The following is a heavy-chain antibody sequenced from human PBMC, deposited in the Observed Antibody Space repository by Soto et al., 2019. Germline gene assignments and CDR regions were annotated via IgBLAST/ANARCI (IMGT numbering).Heavy chain of an antibody. CDR2: ISYDGSNK. J-gene: IGHJ6*02. CDR3: AKDYPPPRITMVRGVIRDYYYYYGMDV. V-gene: IGHV3-30*18. CDR1: GFTFSSYG. Sequence: GGSLRLSCAASGFTFSSYGMHWVRQAPCKGLEWVAVISYDGSNKYYSDSVKGRFTISRDNSKNTLYLQMNSLRAEDTAVYYCAKDYPPPRITMVRGVIRDYYYYYGMDVWGQGTTVTVSS. D-gene: IGHD3-10*01.